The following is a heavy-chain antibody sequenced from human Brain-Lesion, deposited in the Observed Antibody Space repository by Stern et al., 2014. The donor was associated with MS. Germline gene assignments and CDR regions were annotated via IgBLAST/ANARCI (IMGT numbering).Heavy chain of an antibody. J-gene: IGHJ6*02. Sequence: QVQLVQSGAEVKKPGASVKVSCKASGYIFTGYYIHWVRQAPGQGLEWMAWINPNTGGTKYAQKFQGRVTMSRDTSTSTVYMELSSLTSDDTAVYYCARDQRGITIFGVVTDYYYLGMDVWGQGTTVTVSS. CDR2: INPNTGGT. V-gene: IGHV1-2*02. CDR1: GYIFTGYY. D-gene: IGHD3-3*01. CDR3: ARDQRGITIFGVVTDYYYLGMDV.